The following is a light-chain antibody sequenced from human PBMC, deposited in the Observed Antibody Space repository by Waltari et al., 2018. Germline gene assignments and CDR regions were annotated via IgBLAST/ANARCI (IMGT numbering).Light chain of an antibody. J-gene: IGLJ1*01. CDR2: ADT. CDR3: SSYAGSTTSSVV. CDR1: SSYVGGYSL. V-gene: IGLV2-23*01. Sequence: QSALTQPASVSGSPGQSITISCTGSSSYVGGYSLVSWYQQHPSKAPKLMIYADTKRPGWPPHGFSGSKSGSTASLTIPGLQTEDEADYYCSSYAGSTTSSVVYGTGTKVSVL.